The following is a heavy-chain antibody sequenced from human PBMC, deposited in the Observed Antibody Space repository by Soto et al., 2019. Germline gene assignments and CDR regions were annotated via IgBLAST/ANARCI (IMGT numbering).Heavy chain of an antibody. Sequence: EVQLVESGGGLVQPGGSLRLSCAASGFTFSNAWMNWVRQAPGKGLEWVGRIKSKTDGGTTDYAAPVKGRFTISRDXXKNTLYLQMNSLKTEDTAVYYCTTDLVPAADRNDYWGQGTLVTVSS. J-gene: IGHJ4*02. CDR3: TTDLVPAADRNDY. D-gene: IGHD6-13*01. V-gene: IGHV3-15*07. CDR1: GFTFSNAW. CDR2: IKSKTDGGTT.